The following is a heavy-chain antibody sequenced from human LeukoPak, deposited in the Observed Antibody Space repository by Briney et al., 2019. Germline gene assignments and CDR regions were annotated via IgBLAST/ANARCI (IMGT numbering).Heavy chain of an antibody. V-gene: IGHV4-34*01. CDR1: GGSFSAYY. D-gene: IGHD4-11*01. J-gene: IGHJ4*03. CDR2: VNHRGDT. Sequence: SETLSLTCAVYGGSFSAYYWSWIRQSPGKGLQWIAEVNHRGDTNYNPSVKGRVTISVDTSKNQFSLKVTSLTAADTAVYYCARGPTVSETGYFDYWGQGTLVTVSS. CDR3: ARGPTVSETGYFDY.